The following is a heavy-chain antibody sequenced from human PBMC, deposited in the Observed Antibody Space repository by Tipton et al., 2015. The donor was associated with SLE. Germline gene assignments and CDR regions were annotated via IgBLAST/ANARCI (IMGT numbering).Heavy chain of an antibody. V-gene: IGHV4-34*01. J-gene: IGHJ2*01. CDR3: ARCGNGYFDL. Sequence: TLSLTCAVYGGSFSGYYWSWIRQPPGKGLEWIGEINHSGSTNYNPSLKSRVTISVDTSKNQFSLKLSSVTAADTAAYYCARCGNGYFDLWGRGTLVTVSS. CDR2: INHSGST. D-gene: IGHD6-25*01. CDR1: GGSFSGYY.